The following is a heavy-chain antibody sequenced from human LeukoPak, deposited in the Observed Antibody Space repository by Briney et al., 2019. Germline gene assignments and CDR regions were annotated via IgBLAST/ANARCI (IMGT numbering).Heavy chain of an antibody. Sequence: GGSLRLSCAASGFPVITNDMTWVRQAPGKGLEWVSVLYSDGNTKYADSVQGRFTISRDNSKNALYLEMNSLSPDDTAVYYCARGVEPLAANTLAYWGQGTLVTVSS. CDR1: GFPVITND. CDR2: LYSDGNT. D-gene: IGHD1-14*01. V-gene: IGHV3-53*01. J-gene: IGHJ4*02. CDR3: ARGVEPLAANTLAY.